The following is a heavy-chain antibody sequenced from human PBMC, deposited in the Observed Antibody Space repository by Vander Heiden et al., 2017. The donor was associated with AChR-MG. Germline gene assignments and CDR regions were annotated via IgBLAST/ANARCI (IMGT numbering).Heavy chain of an antibody. Sequence: QVQLVESGGGVVQPGRPLSLSCAASGFTSSSYGMHWVRQAPGKGLEWVAVIWYDGSNKYYADSVKGRFTISRDNSKNTLYLQMNSLRAEDTAVYYCARDSVWFGELPLDYWGQGTLVTVSS. CDR2: IWYDGSNK. D-gene: IGHD3-10*01. CDR3: ARDSVWFGELPLDY. J-gene: IGHJ4*02. CDR1: GFTSSSYG. V-gene: IGHV3-33*01.